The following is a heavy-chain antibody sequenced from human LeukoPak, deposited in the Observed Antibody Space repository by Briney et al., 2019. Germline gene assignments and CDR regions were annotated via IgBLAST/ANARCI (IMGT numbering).Heavy chain of an antibody. Sequence: GGSLRLSCAAPGFTFSSYAMSWVRQAPGKGLEWVSYISSSSNVIYYTDSVKGRFTISRDNARNLLSLQMNSLRAEDTAVYYCARGDPIYDFWSGGDYWGQGSLVTVSS. CDR1: GFTFSSYA. D-gene: IGHD3-3*01. V-gene: IGHV3-48*01. CDR3: ARGDPIYDFWSGGDY. J-gene: IGHJ4*02. CDR2: ISSSSNVI.